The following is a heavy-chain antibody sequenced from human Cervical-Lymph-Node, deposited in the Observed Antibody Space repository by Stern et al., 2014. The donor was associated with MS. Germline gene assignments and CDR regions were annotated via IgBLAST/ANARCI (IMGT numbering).Heavy chain of an antibody. J-gene: IGHJ6*02. D-gene: IGHD3-10*02. Sequence: VQLGQSGGGLVQPGGSLRLSCAASGFTVSSNYMSWVRQAPGKGLEWVSVLYSGGSTYYADSVKGRFTISRDNSKNTLYLQMNSLRAEDTAVYYCARDRMFGTGRAIYYYYGMDVWGQGTTVTVSS. V-gene: IGHV3-66*02. CDR1: GFTVSSNY. CDR2: LYSGGST. CDR3: ARDRMFGTGRAIYYYYGMDV.